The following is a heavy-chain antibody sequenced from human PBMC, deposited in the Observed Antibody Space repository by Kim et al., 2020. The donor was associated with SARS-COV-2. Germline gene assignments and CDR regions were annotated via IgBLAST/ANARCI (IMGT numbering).Heavy chain of an antibody. CDR1: GFTFSKYA. Sequence: GGSLRLSCEGSGFTFSKYAMTWVRQAPGKGLEWVSAVSAADSSTYYADSVKGRFTVSRDDSKNTLYLEMSSLGADDTAVYYCAKGTGLGVITAPLHWGPG. D-gene: IGHD3-22*01. CDR3: AKGTGLGVITAPLH. CDR2: VSAADSST. J-gene: IGHJ1*01. V-gene: IGHV3-23*01.